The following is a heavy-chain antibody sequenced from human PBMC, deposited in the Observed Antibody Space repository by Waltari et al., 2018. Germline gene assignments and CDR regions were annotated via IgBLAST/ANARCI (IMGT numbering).Heavy chain of an antibody. Sequence: EVQLLESGGGLVQPGGSLRLSCAASGFTFSSYAMSWVRQAPGKGLEWVSAISGSGGSTYYADSVKCRFTISRDNSKNTLYPQMNSLRAEDTAVYYCAKDQDIVVVPAAMYAFDIWGQGTMVTVSS. CDR2: ISGSGGST. V-gene: IGHV3-23*01. J-gene: IGHJ3*02. CDR1: GFTFSSYA. CDR3: AKDQDIVVVPAAMYAFDI. D-gene: IGHD2-2*01.